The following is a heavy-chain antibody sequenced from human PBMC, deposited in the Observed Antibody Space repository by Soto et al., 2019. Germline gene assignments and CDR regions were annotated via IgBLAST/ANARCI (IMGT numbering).Heavy chain of an antibody. CDR3: ARERGTYYDFWSGYRSEYYYYGMDV. J-gene: IGHJ6*02. Sequence: SETLSLTCTVSGGSITSGGYYWSWIRQHPGKGLEWIGYIYYTGSTYSNPSLKRRVTISLDTSKNQFSLRLSSVTSADTAVYYCARERGTYYDFWSGYRSEYYYYGMDVWGQGTTVTVSS. CDR1: GGSITSGGYY. D-gene: IGHD3-3*01. V-gene: IGHV4-31*03. CDR2: IYYTGST.